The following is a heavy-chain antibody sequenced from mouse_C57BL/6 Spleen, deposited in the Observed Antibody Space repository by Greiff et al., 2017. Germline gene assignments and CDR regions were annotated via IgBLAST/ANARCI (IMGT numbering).Heavy chain of an antibody. Sequence: QVQLQQPGAELVKPGASVKLSCKASGYTFTSYWMQWVKQRPGQGLEWIGEIDPSDSYPNYNQKFKGKATLTVDTSSSTAYMQLSSLTSEDSAVYYCARREGNYLYAMDYWGQGTSVTVSS. D-gene: IGHD2-1*01. CDR2: IDPSDSYP. CDR1: GYTFTSYW. V-gene: IGHV1-50*01. CDR3: ARREGNYLYAMDY. J-gene: IGHJ4*01.